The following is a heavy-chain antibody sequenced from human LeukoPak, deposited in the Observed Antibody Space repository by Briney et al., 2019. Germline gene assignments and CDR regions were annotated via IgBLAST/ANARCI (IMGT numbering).Heavy chain of an antibody. CDR1: GGSISSSSYY. V-gene: IGHV4-39*07. Sequence: PSETLSLTCTVSGGSISSSSYYWGWIRQPPGKGLEWIGSIYYSGSTYYNPSLKSRVTISVDTSKNQVSLKLTSVTAADTAVYYCARDPPPGYSYGYDWYFHLWGRGTLVSVSS. D-gene: IGHD5-18*01. J-gene: IGHJ2*01. CDR2: IYYSGST. CDR3: ARDPPPGYSYGYDWYFHL.